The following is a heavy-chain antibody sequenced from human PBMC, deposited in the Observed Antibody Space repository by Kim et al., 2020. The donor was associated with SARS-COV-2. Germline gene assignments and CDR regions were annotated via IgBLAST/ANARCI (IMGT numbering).Heavy chain of an antibody. CDR2: LNTGNGYT. Sequence: ASVKVSCKTSGYDFASYAMHWVRQAPGQRLEWMGWLNTGNGYTQYSQKFQGRVTFTRDTSASTAYMEMTRLKLEDTTVYYCAKLIAVAHLFDSWGQGTLV. CDR3: AKLIAVAHLFDS. J-gene: IGHJ4*02. V-gene: IGHV1-3*04. CDR1: GYDFASYA. D-gene: IGHD6-19*01.